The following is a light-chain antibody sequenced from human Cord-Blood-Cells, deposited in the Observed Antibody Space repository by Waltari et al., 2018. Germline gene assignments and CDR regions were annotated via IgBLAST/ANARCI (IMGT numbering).Light chain of an antibody. CDR3: SSYAGSNNYVV. CDR1: SSYVGGFNY. J-gene: IGLJ2*01. CDR2: EVS. Sequence: QSALTQPPSASGSPGQSVTISCTGTSSYVGGFNYVYWYQQHPGKAPKLMIYEVSKRPSGVPDRFSGSKSGNTASLTVSGLQAEDEADYYCSSYAGSNNYVVFGGGTKLTVL. V-gene: IGLV2-8*01.